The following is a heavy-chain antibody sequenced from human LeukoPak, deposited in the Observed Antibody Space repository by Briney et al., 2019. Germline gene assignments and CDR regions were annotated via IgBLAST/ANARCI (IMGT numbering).Heavy chain of an antibody. D-gene: IGHD5-24*01. Sequence: SETLSLTCVVHGGSFSANYWSWVRQPPGKGLEWVGEINHRGSTNYNPSLKSRVTISVGTPKNLFSLNLISVTAADTAVYYCASARWDFWGQGVLVTVSS. CDR1: GGSFSANY. CDR3: ASARWDF. J-gene: IGHJ4*02. V-gene: IGHV4-34*01. CDR2: INHRGST.